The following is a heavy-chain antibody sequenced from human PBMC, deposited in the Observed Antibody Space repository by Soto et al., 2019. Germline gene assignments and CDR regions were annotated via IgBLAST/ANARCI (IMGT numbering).Heavy chain of an antibody. CDR2: ISGSGGST. V-gene: IGHV3-23*01. Sequence: PGGSLRLSCAASGFTFSSYAMSWVRQAPGKGLEWVSAISGSGGSTYYADSVKGRFTISRDNSKNTLYLQMNSLRAEDTAVYYCAKEGTTGDFWSGQYYYYGIDVWGQGTTVTVSS. CDR3: AKEGTTGDFWSGQYYYYGIDV. D-gene: IGHD3-3*01. CDR1: GFTFSSYA. J-gene: IGHJ6*02.